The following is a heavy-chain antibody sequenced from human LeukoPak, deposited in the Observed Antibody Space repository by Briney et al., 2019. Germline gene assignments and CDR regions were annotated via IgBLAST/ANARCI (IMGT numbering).Heavy chain of an antibody. Sequence: RTSETLSLTCTVSGGSISSGGYYWSWIRQHPGKGLEWIGYIYYSGSTYYNPSLKSRVTISVDTSKNQFSLKLSSVTAADTAVYYCARGSGGYHYDHWGQGTLVTVSS. D-gene: IGHD3-22*01. CDR3: ARGSGGYHYDH. CDR1: GGSISSGGYY. V-gene: IGHV4-31*03. CDR2: IYYSGST. J-gene: IGHJ5*02.